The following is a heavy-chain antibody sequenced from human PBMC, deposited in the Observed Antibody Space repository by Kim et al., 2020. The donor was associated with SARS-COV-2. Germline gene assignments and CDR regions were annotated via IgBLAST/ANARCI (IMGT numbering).Heavy chain of an antibody. CDR1: GGSISGFY. D-gene: IGHD2-2*02. CDR3: ARSSSCESGTCYNFAWFGP. Sequence: SETLSLTCAVSGGSISGFYWSWIRQPAGKGLEWIGRIYSSGSTNYNPSLKSRVTMSLDTSKNQFSLKLTSVTAADTAVYFCARSSSCESGTCYNFAWFGP. V-gene: IGHV4-4*07. CDR2: IYSSGST. J-gene: IGHJ5*02.